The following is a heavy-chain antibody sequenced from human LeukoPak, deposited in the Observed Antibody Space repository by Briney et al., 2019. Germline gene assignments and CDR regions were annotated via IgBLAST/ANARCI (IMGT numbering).Heavy chain of an antibody. V-gene: IGHV3-33*01. D-gene: IGHD1-26*01. CDR2: IWYDVSNK. J-gene: IGHJ4*02. Sequence: GRSLRLSCAASGFTPSSFGMHWVRQAPGKGLGWVAVIWYDVSNKYYADSVKGRFTISRDNSKNTLYLQIHCLRAEDTAVYYCARDESSGSYYYYFDYWGQGTLVAVSS. CDR3: ARDESSGSYYYYFDY. CDR1: GFTPSSFG.